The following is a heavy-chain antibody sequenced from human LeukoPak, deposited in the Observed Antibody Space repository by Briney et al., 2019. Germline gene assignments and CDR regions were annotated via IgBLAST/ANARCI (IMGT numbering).Heavy chain of an antibody. CDR3: AREPFTMIVVASGAFDI. D-gene: IGHD3-22*01. J-gene: IGHJ3*02. Sequence: PGGSLRLSCAASGFTFSSYWMSWVRQAPGKGLEWVINIRPDGGEKYFVDSVKGRFTISRDNAKNSLYLQMNSLRVEDTAVYYCAREPFTMIVVASGAFDIWGQGKMVTVSS. CDR2: IRPDGGEK. V-gene: IGHV3-7*01. CDR1: GFTFSSYW.